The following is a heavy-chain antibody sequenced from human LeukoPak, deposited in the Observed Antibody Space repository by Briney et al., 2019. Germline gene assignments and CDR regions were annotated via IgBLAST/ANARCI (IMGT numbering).Heavy chain of an antibody. V-gene: IGHV4-34*01. CDR3: ARLRHYYGSGSSPRHWFDP. CDR1: GGSFSGYY. Sequence: SETLSLTCAVYGGSFSGYYWSWIRQPPGRGLEWIGEINHSGSTNYNPSLKSRVTISVDTSKNQFSLKLSSVTAADTAVYYCARLRHYYGSGSSPRHWFDPWGQGTLVTVSS. J-gene: IGHJ5*02. D-gene: IGHD3-10*01. CDR2: INHSGST.